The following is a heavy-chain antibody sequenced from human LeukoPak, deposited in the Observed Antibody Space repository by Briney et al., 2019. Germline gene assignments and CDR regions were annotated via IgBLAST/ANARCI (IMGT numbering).Heavy chain of an antibody. Sequence: SVKVSCKASGGTFSSYAISWVRQAPGQGLEWMGGIIPIFGTANYAQKFQGRVTITRNTSISTAYMELSSLRSEDTAVYYCARGRIAAAAIDLNWFDPWGQGTLVTVSS. V-gene: IGHV1-69*05. D-gene: IGHD6-13*01. CDR2: IIPIFGTA. CDR1: GGTFSSYA. J-gene: IGHJ5*02. CDR3: ARGRIAAAAIDLNWFDP.